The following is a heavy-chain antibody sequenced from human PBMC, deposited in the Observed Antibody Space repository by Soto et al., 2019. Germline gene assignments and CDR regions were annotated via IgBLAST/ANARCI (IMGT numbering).Heavy chain of an antibody. CDR2: ISAYNGNT. J-gene: IGHJ3*02. CDR3: ARALYPVAATPLDAFDI. CDR1: GYTFTSYG. Sequence: ASVKVSCKASGYTFTSYGISWVRQAPGQGLEWMEWISAYNGNTNYAQKLQGRVTMTTDTSTSTAYMELRSLRSDDTAVYYCARALYPVAATPLDAFDIWGQGTMVTVSS. D-gene: IGHD2-15*01. V-gene: IGHV1-18*01.